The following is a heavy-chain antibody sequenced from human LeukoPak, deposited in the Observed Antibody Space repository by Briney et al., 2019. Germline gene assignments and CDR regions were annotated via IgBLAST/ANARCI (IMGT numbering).Heavy chain of an antibody. CDR1: GGSISSYY. CDR2: IYYSGST. D-gene: IGHD5-12*01. Sequence: NPSETLSLTCTVSGGSISSYYWSWIRQPPGKGLEWIGYIYYSGSTNYNPSLKSRVTISVDTSKNQFSLKLSSVTAADTAVYYCARHGGYSGYDSFDYWGQGTLVTVSS. V-gene: IGHV4-59*08. CDR3: ARHGGYSGYDSFDY. J-gene: IGHJ4*02.